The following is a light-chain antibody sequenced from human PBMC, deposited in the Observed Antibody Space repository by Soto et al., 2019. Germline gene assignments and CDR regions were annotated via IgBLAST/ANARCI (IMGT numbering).Light chain of an antibody. J-gene: IGLJ2*01. Sequence: QSALTQPASVSGSPGQSITISCTGTSSDVGNYNYVSWYQQHPGKAPKLMIYDVSNRPSGVSNRFSGSKSGNTASLTISGLQAEDEAYYYCSSYTSSTTPVVFGGGTKLTVL. CDR2: DVS. CDR3: SSYTSSTTPVV. CDR1: SSDVGNYNY. V-gene: IGLV2-14*01.